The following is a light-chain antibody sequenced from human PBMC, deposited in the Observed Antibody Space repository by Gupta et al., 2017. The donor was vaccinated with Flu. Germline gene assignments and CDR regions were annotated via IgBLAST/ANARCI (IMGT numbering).Light chain of an antibody. CDR3: QQRTKWRLT. V-gene: IGKV3-11*01. CDR2: DAD. CDR1: QSVGSF. Sequence: PAILSLSPGDSATLSCRASQSVGSFLAWYQQRPGQSPRLLIYDADKRATGVPDRFRGSGSGTDFTLTINNLEPDDFAVYYCQQRTKWRLTFGGGTKV. J-gene: IGKJ4*01.